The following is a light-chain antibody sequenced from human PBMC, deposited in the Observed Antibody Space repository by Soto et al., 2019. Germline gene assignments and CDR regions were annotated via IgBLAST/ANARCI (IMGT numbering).Light chain of an antibody. CDR2: DAS. J-gene: IGKJ1*01. Sequence: DIQMTQSPSTLSASVGDRLTITCRASQSISSWLAWYRQKPGKPPKLLIYDASSLESGVPSRFSGSGSGTDFSLTITSLQPDDSATYYCQQYHSYYPWTFGQGTKVDIK. V-gene: IGKV1-5*01. CDR3: QQYHSYYPWT. CDR1: QSISSW.